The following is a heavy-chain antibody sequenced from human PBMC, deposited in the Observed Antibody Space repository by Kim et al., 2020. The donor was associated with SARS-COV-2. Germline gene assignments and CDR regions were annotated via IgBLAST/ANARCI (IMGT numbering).Heavy chain of an antibody. CDR3: AKGGLRNYYYGMDV. V-gene: IGHV3-9*01. D-gene: IGHD4-17*01. Sequence: NAAKGRFTVSRDNDKNSLDLQMNSLSAEDTALYFCAKGGLRNYYYGMDVWGQGTTVTVSS. J-gene: IGHJ6*02.